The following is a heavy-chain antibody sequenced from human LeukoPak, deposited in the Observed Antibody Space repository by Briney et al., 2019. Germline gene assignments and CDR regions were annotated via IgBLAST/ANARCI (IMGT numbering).Heavy chain of an antibody. J-gene: IGHJ4*02. CDR2: ITLSSSTI. CDR1: GFNFNNYN. D-gene: IGHD6-13*01. Sequence: GGSLRLSCVAPGFNFNNYNMNWVRQAPGKGLEWVSYITLSSSTIYYADSVKGGLTISRDNAKNSVYLQMDSLRAEDTAVYYCAREPSYTSSWYTSCDYWGQGTLVTVSS. CDR3: AREPSYTSSWYTSCDY. V-gene: IGHV3-48*01.